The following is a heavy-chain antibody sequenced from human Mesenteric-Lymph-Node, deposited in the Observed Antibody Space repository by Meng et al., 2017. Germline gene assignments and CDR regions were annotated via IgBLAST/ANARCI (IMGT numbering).Heavy chain of an antibody. CDR1: GDSISSHY. Sequence: SETLSLTCTVSGDSISSHYWSWIRQSAGQGLEWIGRMSTIGSANYNPSLKSRVTMSVEVSKNHFYMNLTSVTAADTAVYFCARDLAVAARGFDSWGQGTLVTVSS. CDR2: MSTIGSA. J-gene: IGHJ4*02. D-gene: IGHD6-19*01. V-gene: IGHV4-4*07. CDR3: ARDLAVAARGFDS.